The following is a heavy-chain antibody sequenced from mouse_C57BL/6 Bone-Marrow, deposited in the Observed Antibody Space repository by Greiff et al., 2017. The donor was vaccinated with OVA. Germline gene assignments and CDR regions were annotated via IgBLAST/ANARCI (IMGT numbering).Heavy chain of an antibody. D-gene: IGHD2-4*01. Sequence: VQLQQPGAELVMPGASVKLSCKASGYTFTSYWMHWVKQRPGQGLEWIGEIDPSDSYTNYNQKFKGKSTLTVDKSSSKAYMQLSSLTSEDSAVYYCARGGDYDYFDYWGQGTTLTVSS. V-gene: IGHV1-69*01. CDR2: IDPSDSYT. CDR3: ARGGDYDYFDY. J-gene: IGHJ2*01. CDR1: GYTFTSYW.